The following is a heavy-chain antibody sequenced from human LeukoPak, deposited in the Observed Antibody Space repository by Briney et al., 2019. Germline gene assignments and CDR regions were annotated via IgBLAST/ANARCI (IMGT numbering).Heavy chain of an antibody. CDR2: ISYDGSNK. J-gene: IGHJ6*03. V-gene: IGHV3-30*01. Sequence: TGRSLRLSCAASGFTFSSYAMHWVRQAPGKGLEWVAVISYDGSNKYYADSVKGRFTISRDNSKNTLYLQMNSLRAEDTAVYYCARERYYYTDVWGKGTTVTVSS. CDR1: GFTFSSYA. CDR3: ARERYYYTDV.